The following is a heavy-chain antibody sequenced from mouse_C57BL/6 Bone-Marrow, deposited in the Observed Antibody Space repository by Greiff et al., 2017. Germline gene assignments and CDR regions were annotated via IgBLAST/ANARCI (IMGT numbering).Heavy chain of an antibody. CDR1: GFTFSSYA. D-gene: IGHD4-1*01. J-gene: IGHJ2*01. CDR2: ISDGGSYT. V-gene: IGHV5-4*01. Sequence: EEQLVESGGGLVKPGGSLKLSCAASGFTFSSYAMSWVRQTPEKRLEWVATISDGGSYTYYPDNVKGRFTISRDNAKNNLYLQMSHLKSEDTAMYYCARDPSNSYFDYWGQGTTLTVSS. CDR3: ARDPSNSYFDY.